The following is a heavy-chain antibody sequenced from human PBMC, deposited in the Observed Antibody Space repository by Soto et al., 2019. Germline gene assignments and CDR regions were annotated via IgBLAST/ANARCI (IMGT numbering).Heavy chain of an antibody. CDR1: GFTFSSYG. Sequence: SLRLSCAASGFTFSSYGMHWVRQAPGKGLEWVAVISYDGSNKYYADSVKGRFTISRDNSKNTLYLQMNSLRAEDTAVYYCAKDRRGYYFDYWGQGTLVTVSS. D-gene: IGHD3-16*01. J-gene: IGHJ4*02. V-gene: IGHV3-30*18. CDR3: AKDRRGYYFDY. CDR2: ISYDGSNK.